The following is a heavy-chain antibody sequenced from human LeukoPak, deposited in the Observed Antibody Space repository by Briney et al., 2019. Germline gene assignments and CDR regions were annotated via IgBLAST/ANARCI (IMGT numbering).Heavy chain of an antibody. CDR1: GFTLSSYW. J-gene: IGHJ4*02. V-gene: IGHV3-7*01. CDR2: IKQDGSEK. D-gene: IGHD2/OR15-2a*01. Sequence: GGSLRLSCAASGFTLSSYWMSWVRQAPGKGLEWVANIKQDGSEKYYVDSVKGRFTISRDNAKNSLYLQMNSLRAEDTAVYYCARGIILSDYWGQGTLVTVSS. CDR3: ARGIILSDY.